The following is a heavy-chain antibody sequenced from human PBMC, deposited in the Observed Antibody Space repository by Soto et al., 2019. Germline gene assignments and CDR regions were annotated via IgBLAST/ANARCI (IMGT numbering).Heavy chain of an antibody. CDR1: GFTFSSYA. V-gene: IGHV3-33*01. CDR2: IWYDGSKK. D-gene: IGHD3-22*01. J-gene: IGHJ3*02. CDR3: ARDGGSITMIVVAVDAFDI. Sequence: QVQLVESGGGVVQPGRSLRLSCAASGFTFSSYAMHWVRQAPGKGLEGVAVIWYDGSKKYYADSVKGRFTISRDNSKNRLYLQMNSLRAEDTAVYYCARDGGSITMIVVAVDAFDIWGQGTMVTVSS.